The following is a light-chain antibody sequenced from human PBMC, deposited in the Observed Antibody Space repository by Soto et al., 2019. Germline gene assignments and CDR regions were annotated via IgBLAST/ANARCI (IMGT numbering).Light chain of an antibody. Sequence: TQSPSSLSASVGDRVTITCQASQDISSYLGWYQQKPGQAPRLLIYGASSRATGIPGRFSGSGSGTDFTLTISRLEPEDFAVYYCQQYGTSLWTFGQGSKVDIK. CDR1: QDISSY. J-gene: IGKJ1*01. V-gene: IGKV3-20*01. CDR3: QQYGTSLWT. CDR2: GAS.